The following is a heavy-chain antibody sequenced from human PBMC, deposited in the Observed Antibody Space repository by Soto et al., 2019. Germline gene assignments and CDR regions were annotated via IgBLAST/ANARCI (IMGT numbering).Heavy chain of an antibody. J-gene: IGHJ3*02. Sequence: EVQLLESGGGLVQPGGSLRLSCAASGFTFSNNAMSWLRQAPGKGLEWVSTISGSGDDTHYADSVEGRFTFSRDNSKNTPYLQMSSLRAEDTALYYCAKQVIGWYNDAFDIWGQGTMVTVSS. V-gene: IGHV3-23*01. CDR2: ISGSGDDT. CDR1: GFTFSNNA. CDR3: AKQVIGWYNDAFDI. D-gene: IGHD6-19*01.